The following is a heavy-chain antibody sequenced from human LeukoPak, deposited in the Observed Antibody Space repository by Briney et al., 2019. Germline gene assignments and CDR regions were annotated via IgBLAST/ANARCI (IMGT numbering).Heavy chain of an antibody. Sequence: GGSLRLSCAASGFTFSNYAMSWVRQAPGKGLEWVSTISGSLGSTYYADSVKDRFTISRDNSKNTLYLQMNSLRAEDSAVYYCAKLVDGDPFDYWGQGTLVTVSS. D-gene: IGHD4-17*01. CDR2: ISGSLGST. V-gene: IGHV3-23*01. CDR3: AKLVDGDPFDY. J-gene: IGHJ4*02. CDR1: GFTFSNYA.